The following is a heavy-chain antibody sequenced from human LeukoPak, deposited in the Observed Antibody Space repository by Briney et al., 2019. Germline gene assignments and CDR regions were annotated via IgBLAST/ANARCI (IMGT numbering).Heavy chain of an antibody. Sequence: PGGSLRLSCAASGFTFSSYAMNWVRQAPGKGLEWVSAISGSGGSTYYADSVKGRFTISRDNSKNTLYLQMNSLRAEDTAVYYCAKGRERYYDSSGYYKYYFDYWGQGTLVTVSS. D-gene: IGHD3-22*01. J-gene: IGHJ4*02. V-gene: IGHV3-23*01. CDR3: AKGRERYYDSSGYYKYYFDY. CDR1: GFTFSSYA. CDR2: ISGSGGST.